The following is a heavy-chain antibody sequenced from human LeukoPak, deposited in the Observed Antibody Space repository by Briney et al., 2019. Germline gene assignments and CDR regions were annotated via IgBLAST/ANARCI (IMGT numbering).Heavy chain of an antibody. D-gene: IGHD6-19*01. V-gene: IGHV3-11*01. CDR2: ISSSGSTI. CDR3: ARNTHYSSGWSSY. CDR1: GFTFSDYY. Sequence: GGSLRLSCAASGFTFSDYYMSWIRQAPGKGLEWVSYISSSGSTICYADSVKGRFTISRDNAKNSLYLQMNSLRAEDTAVYYCARNTHYSSGWSSYWGQGTLVTVSS. J-gene: IGHJ4*02.